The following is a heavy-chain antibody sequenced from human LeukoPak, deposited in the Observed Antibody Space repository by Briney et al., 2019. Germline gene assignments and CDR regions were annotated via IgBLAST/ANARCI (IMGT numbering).Heavy chain of an antibody. J-gene: IGHJ4*02. D-gene: IGHD5-24*01. V-gene: IGHV1-69*01. CDR1: GGTFSSYA. Sequence: SVKVSCKASGGTFSSYAISWVRQAPGQGLEWMGGIIPIFGTANYAQKFQGRVTITADESTSTAYMELSSLRSEDTAVYYCVSRGGWLQSPIDYWGQGTLVTVSS. CDR2: IIPIFGTA. CDR3: VSRGGWLQSPIDY.